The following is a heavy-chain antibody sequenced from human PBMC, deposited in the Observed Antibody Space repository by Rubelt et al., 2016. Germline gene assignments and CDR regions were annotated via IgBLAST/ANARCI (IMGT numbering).Heavy chain of an antibody. J-gene: IGHJ3*02. CDR2: ISYDGSNK. CDR1: GFTFSSYG. CDR3: ARGGYGSQEATVALDI. V-gene: IGHV3-30*03. Sequence: GFTFSSYGMHWVRQAPGKGLEWVAVISYDGSNKYYADSVKGRFTISRDNSKNTLYLQMNSLRAEDTAVYYCARGGYGSQEATVALDIWGLGTMVTVSS. D-gene: IGHD4-17*01.